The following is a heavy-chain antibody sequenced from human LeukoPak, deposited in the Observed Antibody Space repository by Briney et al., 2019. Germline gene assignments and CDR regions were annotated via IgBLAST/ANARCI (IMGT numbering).Heavy chain of an antibody. CDR1: GFTFGSYS. Sequence: GGSLRLSCEGSGFTFGSYSTIWVRQAPGKGLEWVSSIRGDSTETRHADSLMGRFTISRDNAKKSLYLQMNSLRAEDTAVYYCARGHFGVVLDYWGQGTLVTVSS. CDR2: IRGDSTET. CDR3: ARGHFGVVLDY. V-gene: IGHV3-21*01. D-gene: IGHD3-3*01. J-gene: IGHJ4*02.